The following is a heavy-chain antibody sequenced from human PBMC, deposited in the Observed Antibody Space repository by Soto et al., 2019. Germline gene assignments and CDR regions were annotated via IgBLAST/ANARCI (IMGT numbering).Heavy chain of an antibody. CDR3: ARVSHDYFYEWFDT. D-gene: IGHD4-17*01. Sequence: PSETLSLTCTVSGGSISTSGDYWSWIRQHPGKGLEWIGYISHSGITEYNQSLKSRLTLSMDTSTNQVSLEMNSVTAEDTAVYYCARVSHDYFYEWFDTWGQGTPVT. V-gene: IGHV4-31*03. J-gene: IGHJ5*02. CDR2: ISHSGIT. CDR1: GGSISTSGDY.